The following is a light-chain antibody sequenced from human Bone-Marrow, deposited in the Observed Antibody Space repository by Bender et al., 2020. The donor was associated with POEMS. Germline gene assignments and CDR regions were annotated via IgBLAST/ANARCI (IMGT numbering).Light chain of an antibody. CDR3: AAWDDSLSGWV. J-gene: IGLJ2*01. CDR2: TNN. Sequence: QSVLTQPPSASRTPGQRVTISCSGSSSNIGSNSVHWYQQLPGTAPKVLIYTNNQRPSGVPDRFSGSKSGTSASLAISGLQSEDEADYYCAAWDDSLSGWVFGGGTKLTVL. CDR1: SSNIGSNS. V-gene: IGLV1-44*01.